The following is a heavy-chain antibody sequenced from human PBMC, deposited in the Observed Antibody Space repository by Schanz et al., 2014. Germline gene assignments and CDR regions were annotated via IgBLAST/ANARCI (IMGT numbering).Heavy chain of an antibody. CDR2: ISSSSSYT. D-gene: IGHD3-10*01. Sequence: VQLVESGGGVVQPGRSLRLSCAASGFTFSKYGVHWVRQAPGKGLEWVSYISSSSSYTNYADSVKGRFTISRDNAKNSLYLQMDSLRAEDTAVYYCARGIITMVRGGDVGAFDIWGQGTMVTVSS. V-gene: IGHV3-21*05. CDR3: ARGIITMVRGGDVGAFDI. CDR1: GFTFSKYG. J-gene: IGHJ3*02.